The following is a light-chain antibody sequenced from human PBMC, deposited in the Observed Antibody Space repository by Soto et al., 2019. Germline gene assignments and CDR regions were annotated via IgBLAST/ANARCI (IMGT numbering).Light chain of an antibody. J-gene: IGKJ2*01. CDR3: QESHST. V-gene: IGKV1-39*01. CDR2: AAT. Sequence: DAQMTQSPSSLSASVGDSVTITCRASQSIGTYLDWYQHKPGKAPKLLIYAATSLQSGIPSRFSGSGTGTDFSLPISGLQREDFATYYCQESHSTFGQGTKLEIK. CDR1: QSIGTY.